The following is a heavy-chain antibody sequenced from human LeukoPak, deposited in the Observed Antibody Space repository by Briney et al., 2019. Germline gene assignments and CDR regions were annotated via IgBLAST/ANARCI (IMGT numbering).Heavy chain of an antibody. CDR1: GFTFSDYN. D-gene: IGHD5-18*01. Sequence: GGSLRLSCAASGFTFSDYNMRWIRQAPGKGLEWVSSISSSSSYIYYADSVKGRFTISRDNAKNSLYLQMNSLRAEDTAVYYCARGGYSYVGYFDYWGQGTLVTVSS. CDR3: ARGGYSYVGYFDY. CDR2: ISSSSSYI. V-gene: IGHV3-21*01. J-gene: IGHJ4*02.